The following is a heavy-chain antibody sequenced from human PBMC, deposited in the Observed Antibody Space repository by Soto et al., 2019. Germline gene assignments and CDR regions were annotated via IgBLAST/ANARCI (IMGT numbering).Heavy chain of an antibody. Sequence: ELQLVESGGGLVQPGGSLRLACVASDFTFSGHDMHWVRQATGKGLEWVSGVDTSGDTYYAASVEGRFTISRDNAKDSLYLHVNILRAGDTAVYYCARAAGLAVSGTRWYFDLWGRGTLVTVSS. D-gene: IGHD6-19*01. J-gene: IGHJ2*01. V-gene: IGHV3-13*01. CDR2: VDTSGDT. CDR3: ARAAGLAVSGTRWYFDL. CDR1: DFTFSGHD.